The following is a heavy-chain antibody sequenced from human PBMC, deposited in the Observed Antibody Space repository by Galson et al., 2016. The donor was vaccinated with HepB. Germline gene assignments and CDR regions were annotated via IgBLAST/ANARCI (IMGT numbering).Heavy chain of an antibody. CDR1: GITFNTYN. CDR2: TSTSSSPI. V-gene: IGHV3-21*01. D-gene: IGHD1-7*01. J-gene: IGHJ4*02. Sequence: SLRLPCAASGITFNTYNLVWVRQAPGKGLEWVSYTSTSSSPISYRDSVKGRFTISRDNTKNSLYLQLNSLRAEDTAVYYCARIIKTGTTSHFDYWGQGILVTVSS. CDR3: ARIIKTGTTSHFDY.